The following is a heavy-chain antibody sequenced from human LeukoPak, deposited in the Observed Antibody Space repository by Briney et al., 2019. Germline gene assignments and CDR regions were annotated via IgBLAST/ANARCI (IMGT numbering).Heavy chain of an antibody. V-gene: IGHV1-69*13. CDR1: GGTFSSYA. J-gene: IGHJ4*02. CDR2: IIPIFGTA. D-gene: IGHD3-22*01. Sequence: SVKVSCKASGGTFSSYAISWVRQAPGQGLEWMGGIIPIFGTANYAQKFQGRVTITADESTSTAYMELSSLRSEDTAVYYCATGHQYYYDSSGYGYWGQGTLVTVSS. CDR3: ATGHQYYYDSSGYGY.